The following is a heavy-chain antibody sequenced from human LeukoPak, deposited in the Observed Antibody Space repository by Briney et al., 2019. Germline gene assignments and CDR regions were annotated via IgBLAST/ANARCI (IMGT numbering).Heavy chain of an antibody. V-gene: IGHV4-34*01. CDR3: AREYYDILTGYPTGAFDI. CDR2: INHSGST. J-gene: IGHJ3*02. D-gene: IGHD3-9*01. CDR1: GGSFSGYY. Sequence: SETLSLTCAVHGGSFSGYYWSWIRQPPGKGLEWIGEINHSGSTNYNPSLKSRVTISVDTSKNQFSLKLSSVTAADTAVYYCAREYYDILTGYPTGAFDIWGQGTMVTVSS.